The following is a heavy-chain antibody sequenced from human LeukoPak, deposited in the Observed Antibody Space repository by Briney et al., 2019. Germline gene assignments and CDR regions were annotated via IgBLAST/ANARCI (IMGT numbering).Heavy chain of an antibody. D-gene: IGHD2-2*01. CDR1: GGSISSGSYY. J-gene: IGHJ4*02. CDR3: ARATVVVPAAMPFDY. Sequence: MSSETLSLTCTVSGGSISSGSYYWSWIRQPAGKGLEWIGRIYTSGSTNYNPSLKSRVTISVDTSKNQFSLKLSSVTAADTAVYYCARATVVVPAAMPFDYWGQGTLVTVSS. CDR2: IYTSGST. V-gene: IGHV4-61*02.